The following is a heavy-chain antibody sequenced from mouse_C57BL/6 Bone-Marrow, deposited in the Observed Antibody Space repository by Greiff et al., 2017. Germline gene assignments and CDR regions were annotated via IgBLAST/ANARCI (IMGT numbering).Heavy chain of an antibody. D-gene: IGHD1-1*01. CDR2: ISNGGGST. CDR1: GFTFSDYY. J-gene: IGHJ4*01. V-gene: IGHV5-12*01. Sequence: EVQGVESGGGLVQPGGSLKLSCAASGFTFSDYYMYWVRQTPEQRLEWVAYISNGGGSTYYPDTVKGRVTISRDNAKNTLYLQMSRLKSEDTAMYYCASPITPMDYWGQGTSVTVSS. CDR3: ASPITPMDY.